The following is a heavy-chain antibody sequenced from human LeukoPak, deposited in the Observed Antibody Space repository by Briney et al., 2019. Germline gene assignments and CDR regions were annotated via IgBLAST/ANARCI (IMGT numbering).Heavy chain of an antibody. CDR2: IYHSGST. D-gene: IGHD5-18*01. CDR1: GGSISSSNW. Sequence: SPSETLSLTCAVSGGSISSSNWWSWVRQPPGKGLEWIGEIYHSGSTNYNPSLKSRVTMSVDTSKNQFSLKLSSVTAADTAVYYCAREGELVYSYGQFDYWGQGTLVTVSS. CDR3: AREGELVYSYGQFDY. V-gene: IGHV4-4*02. J-gene: IGHJ4*02.